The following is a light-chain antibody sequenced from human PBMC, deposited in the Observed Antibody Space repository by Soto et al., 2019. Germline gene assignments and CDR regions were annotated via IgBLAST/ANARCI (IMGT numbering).Light chain of an antibody. CDR3: QQYNNWPLT. CDR2: GVS. J-gene: IGKJ4*01. CDR1: QSVSAS. Sequence: EILMTQSPATLSVSPGERATLSGRASQSVSASLAWYQQKPGQAPRLLIYGVSTRAPGLPGRFSGSGSGTEFTLTISSLQSEDLAVYYCQQYNNWPLTFGGGTKVDI. V-gene: IGKV3-15*01.